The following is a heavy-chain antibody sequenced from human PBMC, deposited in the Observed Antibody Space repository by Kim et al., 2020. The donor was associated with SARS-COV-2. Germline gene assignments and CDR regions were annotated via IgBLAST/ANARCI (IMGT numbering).Heavy chain of an antibody. CDR3: AKGSGNDYCDQLDY. V-gene: IGHV3-23*01. CDR2: ISGSGGST. Sequence: GGSLRLSCAASGFTFSRYAMSWVRQAPGKGLEWVAAISGSGGSTYYADSVKGRFTISRDNSKNTLYLQMNSLRAEDTAVYYCAKGSGNDYCDQLDYCGQGTLVTVSS. J-gene: IGHJ4*02. CDR1: GFTFSRYA. D-gene: IGHD4-17*01.